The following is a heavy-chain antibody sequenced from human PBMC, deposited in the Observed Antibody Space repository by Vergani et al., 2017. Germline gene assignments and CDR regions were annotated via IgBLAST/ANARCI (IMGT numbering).Heavy chain of an antibody. Sequence: VQLVESGGGLVQPGGSLRLSCAASGFTFSSYAMHWVRQAPGKGLEWVAVISYDGSNKYYADSVMGRFTISRDNSKNTLYLQMNSLRAEDTAVYYCARDRRMMVAAAGYFDYWGQGTLVTVSS. CDR3: ARDRRMMVAAAGYFDY. J-gene: IGHJ4*02. CDR2: ISYDGSNK. V-gene: IGHV3-30-3*01. D-gene: IGHD6-13*01. CDR1: GFTFSSYA.